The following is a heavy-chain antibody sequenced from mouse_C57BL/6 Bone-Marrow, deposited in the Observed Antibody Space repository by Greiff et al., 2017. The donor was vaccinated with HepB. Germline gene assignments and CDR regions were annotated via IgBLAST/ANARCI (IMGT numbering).Heavy chain of an antibody. J-gene: IGHJ1*03. CDR2: IYPGDGDT. V-gene: IGHV1-82*01. D-gene: IGHD1-1*01. CDR3: ARFYYGSSWYFDV. CDR1: GYAFSSSW. Sequence: QVQLKQSGPELVKPGASVKISCKASGYAFSSSWMNWVKQRPGKGLEWIGRIYPGDGDTNYTGKFKGKATLTADKSSSTAYMQLSSLTSEDSAVYFCARFYYGSSWYFDVWGTGTTVTVSS.